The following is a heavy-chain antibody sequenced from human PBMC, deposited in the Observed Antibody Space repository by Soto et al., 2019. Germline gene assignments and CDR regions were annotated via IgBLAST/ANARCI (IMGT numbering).Heavy chain of an antibody. CDR2: IYYSGST. CDR1: GGSISSSSYY. CDR3: ARGRNSYYDSSGYYNAFDI. Sequence: SETLSLTCTVSGGSISSSSYYWGWIRQPPGKGLEWIGSIYYSGSTYYNPSLKSRVTISVDTSKNQFSLKLSSVTAADTAVYYCARGRNSYYDSSGYYNAFDIWGQGTMVTVSS. V-gene: IGHV4-39*07. D-gene: IGHD3-22*01. J-gene: IGHJ3*02.